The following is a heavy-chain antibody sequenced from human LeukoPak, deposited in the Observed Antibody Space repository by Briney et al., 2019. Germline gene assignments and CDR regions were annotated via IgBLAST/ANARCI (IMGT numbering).Heavy chain of an antibody. J-gene: IGHJ4*02. CDR1: GFTFSSYS. CDR2: ISSSSSYI. V-gene: IGHV3-21*01. CDR3: ARDREYYDYVWGSYRYTGPSDY. D-gene: IGHD3-16*02. Sequence: GGSLRLSCAASGFTFSSYSMNWVRQAPGKGLERVSSISSSSSYIYYADSVKGRFTISRDNAKNSLYLQMNSLRAEDTAVYYCARDREYYDYVWGSYRYTGPSDYWGQGTLVTVSS.